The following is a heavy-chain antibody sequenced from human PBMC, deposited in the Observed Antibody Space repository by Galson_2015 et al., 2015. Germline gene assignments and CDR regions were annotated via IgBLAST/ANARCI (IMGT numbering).Heavy chain of an antibody. V-gene: IGHV3-30-3*01. CDR2: YDGSNI. D-gene: IGHD6-13*01. Sequence: YDGSNIYYADSVKGRFTISRDNSKNTLYLQMNSLRAEDTAVYYCARERVAAAGSFDYWGQGTLVTVSS. J-gene: IGHJ4*02. CDR3: ARERVAAAGSFDY.